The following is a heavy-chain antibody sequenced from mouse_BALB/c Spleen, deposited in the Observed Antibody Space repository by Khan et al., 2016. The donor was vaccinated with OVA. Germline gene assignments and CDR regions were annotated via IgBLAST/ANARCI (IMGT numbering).Heavy chain of an antibody. CDR3: ARPPYFSYAMDN. V-gene: IGHV9-3-1*01. CDR2: INTYTGEP. Sequence: QVQLQQSGPELKKPGETVKISCKASGHTFTHYGMNWVKQAPGKGLKWMGWINTYTGEPTYADDFNGRFAFSLETSASTAYLQINNLKNEDTATYCGARPPYFSYAMDNWGQGTAVTVSS. CDR1: GHTFTHYG. D-gene: IGHD2-10*01. J-gene: IGHJ4*01.